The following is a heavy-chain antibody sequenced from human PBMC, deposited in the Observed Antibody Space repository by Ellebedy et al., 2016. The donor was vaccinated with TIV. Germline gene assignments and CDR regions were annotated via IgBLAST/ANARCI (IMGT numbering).Heavy chain of an antibody. V-gene: IGHV3-23*01. Sequence: GESLKISCAASGLTFSSHAMSWVRQAPGKGLEWVSSISDSGDNTYYADSVKGRFTISRDNSKNTMYLQMNSLRAEDTAVYYCARDPVGVGPAFDIWGQGTMVTVSS. CDR3: ARDPVGVGPAFDI. CDR2: ISDSGDNT. D-gene: IGHD4-23*01. CDR1: GLTFSSHA. J-gene: IGHJ3*02.